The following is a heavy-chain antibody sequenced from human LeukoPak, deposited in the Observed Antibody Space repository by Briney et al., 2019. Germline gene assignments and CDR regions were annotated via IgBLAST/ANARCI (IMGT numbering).Heavy chain of an antibody. CDR1: GFTFSSYA. V-gene: IGHV3-23*01. D-gene: IGHD4-17*01. CDR2: ISGSGGST. Sequence: GGSLRLSCAASGFTFSSYAMSWVRQAPGKGLEWVSAISGSGGSTYYADSEKGRFTISRDNSKNTLYLQMNSLRAEDTAVYYCAKFHAVTIGPVAIDYWGQGTLVTVSS. CDR3: AKFHAVTIGPVAIDY. J-gene: IGHJ4*02.